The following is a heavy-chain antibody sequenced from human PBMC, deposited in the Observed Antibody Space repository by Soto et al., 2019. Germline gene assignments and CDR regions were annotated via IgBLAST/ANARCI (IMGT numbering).Heavy chain of an antibody. D-gene: IGHD4-17*01. Sequence: QVQLQESGPGLVKPSQTLSLTCTVSGGSISSGGYYWSWIRQHPGKGLEWIGYIYYSGSTYYNPSLKGRVTISVDRSKNRFSLKLSSVTAGDTAVYYCARGVGTVTGGDYWGQGTLVTVSS. CDR3: ARGVGTVTGGDY. J-gene: IGHJ4*02. CDR2: IYYSGST. V-gene: IGHV4-31*03. CDR1: GGSISSGGYY.